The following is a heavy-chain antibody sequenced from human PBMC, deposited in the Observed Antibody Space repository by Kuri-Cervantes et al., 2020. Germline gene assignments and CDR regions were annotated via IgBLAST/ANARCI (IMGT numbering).Heavy chain of an antibody. Sequence: GESLKISCKGSGYSFTTYWIGWVRQMPGKGLEWIGIIYPGDSDTRYSPSFQGQVTISADKSITTAYLQWSSLKASDTAMYYCASPKGSEGGAFDIWGQGTMVTVSS. CDR1: GYSFTTYW. J-gene: IGHJ3*02. D-gene: IGHD1-14*01. CDR2: IYPGDSDT. CDR3: ASPKGSEGGAFDI. V-gene: IGHV5-51*01.